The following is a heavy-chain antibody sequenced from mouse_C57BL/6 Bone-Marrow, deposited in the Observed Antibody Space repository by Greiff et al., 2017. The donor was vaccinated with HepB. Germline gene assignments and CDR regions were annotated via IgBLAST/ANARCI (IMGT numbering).Heavy chain of an antibody. J-gene: IGHJ2*01. CDR3: ARSYYGSSYDFDD. V-gene: IGHV1-82*01. CDR1: GYAFSSSC. D-gene: IGHD1-1*01. Sequence: VQLQQSGPELVKPGASVKISCKASGYAFSSSCMNWVKQRPGKGLEWIGRIYPGDGDTNYNGKFKGKATLTADKSSSTAYMQLSSLTSEDSAVYVCARSYYGSSYDFDDWGQGTTLTVSS. CDR2: IYPGDGDT.